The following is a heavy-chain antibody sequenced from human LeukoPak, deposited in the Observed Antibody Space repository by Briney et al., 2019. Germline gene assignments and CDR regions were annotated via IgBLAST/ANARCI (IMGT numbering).Heavy chain of an antibody. D-gene: IGHD3-22*01. V-gene: IGHV1-69*13. CDR2: IIPIFGTA. Sequence: SVKVSCKASGGTFSSYAISWVRQAPGQGLEWMGGIIPIFGTANYAQKFQGRVTITADESTSTAYMELSSLRSEDTAVYYCARDSYYDSSGYSGSFDYWGQGTLVTVSS. CDR1: GGTFSSYA. J-gene: IGHJ4*02. CDR3: ARDSYYDSSGYSGSFDY.